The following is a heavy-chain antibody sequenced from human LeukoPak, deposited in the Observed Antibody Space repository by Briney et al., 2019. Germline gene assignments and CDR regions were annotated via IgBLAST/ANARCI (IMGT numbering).Heavy chain of an antibody. CDR1: GFTFSSYA. J-gene: IGHJ4*02. D-gene: IGHD3-22*01. Sequence: GGSLRLSCAASGFTFSSYAMSWVRQAPGKGLEWVSDISGSGGSKYYADSVKGRFTISRDNPKNTLYLQMSSLRAEDTAVYYCAKSAYYYDSSGYYYFDYWGQGTLVTVSS. CDR2: ISGSGGSK. V-gene: IGHV3-23*01. CDR3: AKSAYYYDSSGYYYFDY.